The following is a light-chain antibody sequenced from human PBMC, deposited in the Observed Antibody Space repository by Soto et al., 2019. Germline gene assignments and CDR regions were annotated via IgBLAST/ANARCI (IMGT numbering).Light chain of an antibody. CDR1: SSDVGGYNY. J-gene: IGLJ1*01. CDR3: SSYTSSSTHWV. Sequence: QSVLTQPASVSGSPGQSITISCTGTSSDVGGYNYVSWYQQHPGKAPKLMIYDVSNRPSGVSNRFSGSKSGNTASLTISGLQAEDEAAYYCSSYTSSSTHWVFGTGTKLTVL. V-gene: IGLV2-14*01. CDR2: DVS.